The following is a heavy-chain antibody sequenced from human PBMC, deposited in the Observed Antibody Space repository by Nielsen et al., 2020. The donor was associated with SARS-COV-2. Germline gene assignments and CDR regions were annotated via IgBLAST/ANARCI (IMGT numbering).Heavy chain of an antibody. CDR1: GDSISSISYY. CDR2: IYYSGST. Sequence: SETLSLTCTVSGDSISSISYYWGWIRQPPGKGLEWIGSIYYSGSTYYNPSLKSRVTISVDTSKNQFSLKLSSVTAADTAVYYCARDASWRFGEAWSGMDVWGQGTTVTVSS. V-gene: IGHV4-39*07. CDR3: ARDASWRFGEAWSGMDV. J-gene: IGHJ6*02. D-gene: IGHD3-10*01.